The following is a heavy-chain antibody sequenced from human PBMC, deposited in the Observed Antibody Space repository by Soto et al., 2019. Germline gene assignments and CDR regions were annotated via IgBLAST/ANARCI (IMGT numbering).Heavy chain of an antibody. CDR3: VREVGGWYGL. CDR2: IRQDGGEK. Sequence: SLRLSCAASGFTFRTFWMTWVRQTPEKGLEWVANIRQDGGEKYYVDSVRGRFTVSRDNANNSLYLQMNSLRPEDTAVYYCVREVGGWYGLWGQGALVTVSS. J-gene: IGHJ5*02. D-gene: IGHD6-19*01. CDR1: GFTFRTFW. V-gene: IGHV3-7*05.